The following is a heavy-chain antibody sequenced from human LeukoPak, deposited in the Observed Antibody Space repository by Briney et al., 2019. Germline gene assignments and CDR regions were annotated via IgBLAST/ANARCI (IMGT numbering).Heavy chain of an antibody. D-gene: IGHD1-20*01. CDR2: IKQDGSEK. V-gene: IGHV3-7*01. CDR3: ARDGITGTEANCFDP. CDR1: GFTFSSYW. Sequence: GGSLRLSCAASGFTFSSYWMSWVRQAAGKGLEWVANIKQDGSEKYYVDSVKGRFTISRDNAKNPLYLQMNSLRAEDTAVYYCARDGITGTEANCFDPWGQGTLVTVSS. J-gene: IGHJ5*02.